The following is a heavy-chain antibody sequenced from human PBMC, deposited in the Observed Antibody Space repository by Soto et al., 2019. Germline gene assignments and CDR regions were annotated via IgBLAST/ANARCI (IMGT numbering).Heavy chain of an antibody. D-gene: IGHD3-10*01. Sequence: SVKVSCQASGGTFSTYAISWVPPAPGQGLEGMGGSIPIFVTVSYAQKFQGRVTITADESTSTAYMELSSLRSEDTAVYYCARDGASFDAFDIWG. CDR3: ARDGASFDAFDI. CDR1: GGTFSTYA. V-gene: IGHV1-69*13. CDR2: SIPIFVTV. J-gene: IGHJ3*02.